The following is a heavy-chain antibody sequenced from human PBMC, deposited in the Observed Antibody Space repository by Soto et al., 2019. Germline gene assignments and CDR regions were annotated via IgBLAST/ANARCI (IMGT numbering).Heavy chain of an antibody. CDR3: ARDRKGSSGCYRDAFDI. CDR2: IIPIFGTA. Sequence: ASVKVSCKASGGTFSSYAISWVRQAPGQGLQWMGGIIPIFGTANYAQKFQGRVTITADESTSTAYMELSSLRSEDTAVYYCARDRKGSSGCYRDAFDIWGQGTMVTVSS. V-gene: IGHV1-69*13. J-gene: IGHJ3*02. D-gene: IGHD6-19*01. CDR1: GGTFSSYA.